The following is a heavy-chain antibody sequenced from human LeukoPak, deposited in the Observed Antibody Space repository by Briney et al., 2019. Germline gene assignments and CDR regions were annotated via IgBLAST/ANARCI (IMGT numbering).Heavy chain of an antibody. D-gene: IGHD3-10*01. CDR2: INPNSGGT. Sequence: GASVKVSCKASGHTFTGYYMHWVRQAPGQGLEWMGWINPNSGGTNYAQKFQGRVTMTRDTSISTAYMELSRLRSDDTAVYYCAGNDYYGSGNFYNWGQGTLVTVSS. V-gene: IGHV1-2*02. CDR3: AGNDYYGSGNFYN. J-gene: IGHJ4*02. CDR1: GHTFTGYY.